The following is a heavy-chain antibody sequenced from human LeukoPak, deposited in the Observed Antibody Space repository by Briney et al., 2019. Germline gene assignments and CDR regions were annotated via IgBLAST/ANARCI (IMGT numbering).Heavy chain of an antibody. D-gene: IGHD3-3*01. Sequence: GGSLRLSCAASRFIFSSYGMHWVRQAPGKGLEWVAVISYDGSNKYYADSVKGRFTISRDNSKNTLYLQMNSLRAEDTAVYYCARVGNSGYYSGYLGAFDIWGQGTMVTVSS. CDR3: ARVGNSGYYSGYLGAFDI. CDR2: ISYDGSNK. CDR1: RFIFSSYG. V-gene: IGHV3-30*19. J-gene: IGHJ3*02.